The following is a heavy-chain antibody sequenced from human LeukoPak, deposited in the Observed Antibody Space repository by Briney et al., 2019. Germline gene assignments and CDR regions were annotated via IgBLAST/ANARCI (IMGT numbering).Heavy chain of an antibody. CDR2: LNPKNGDT. CDR1: GYTFSGFY. Sequence: ASVKVSRKASGYTFSGFYINWVRQPPGQGLEWMGWLNPKNGDTHYAQDFLGRVTMTRDTSISTAYMELSRLTSDDTAVYYCARDGRLRNGYDNFYIWGQGTLVTVSS. V-gene: IGHV1-2*02. J-gene: IGHJ4*02. CDR3: ARDGRLRNGYDNFYI. D-gene: IGHD5-18*01.